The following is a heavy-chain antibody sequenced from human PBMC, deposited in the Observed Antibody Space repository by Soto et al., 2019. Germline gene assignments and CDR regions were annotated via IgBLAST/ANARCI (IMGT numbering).Heavy chain of an antibody. J-gene: IGHJ4*02. Sequence: QVQLQESGPGLVKPSQTLSLTCPVSGGSISSGSYYWSWIRQHPGKGLEWMGYIYYSGSTYYNPSLKSRVTISVDTSKNQFSLKLSSVTAADTAVYYCARGSWSFYYFDYWGQGTLVTVSS. V-gene: IGHV4-31*03. CDR3: ARGSWSFYYFDY. CDR2: IYYSGST. CDR1: GGSISSGSYY. D-gene: IGHD3-10*01.